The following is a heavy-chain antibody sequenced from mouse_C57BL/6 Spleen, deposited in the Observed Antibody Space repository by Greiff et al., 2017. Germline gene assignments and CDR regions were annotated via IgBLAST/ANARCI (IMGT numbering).Heavy chain of an antibody. V-gene: IGHV1-54*01. Sequence: QVQLQQSGAELVRPGTSVKVSCKASGYAFTNYLIEWVKQRPGQGLEWIGVINPGSGGTNYNEKFKGKATLTASSTAYMQLSSLTSEDSAVYFCARSGDGYSCGFADWGQGTLVTVSA. CDR3: ARSGDGYSCGFAD. D-gene: IGHD2-3*01. CDR1: GYAFTNYL. J-gene: IGHJ3*01. CDR2: INPGSGGT.